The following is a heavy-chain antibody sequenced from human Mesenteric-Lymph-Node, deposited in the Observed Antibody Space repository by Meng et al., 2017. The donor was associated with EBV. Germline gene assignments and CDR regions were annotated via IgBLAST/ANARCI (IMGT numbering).Heavy chain of an antibody. CDR1: GFTFSSYA. J-gene: IGHJ4*02. CDR3: VKSPTSYSYDVYFDY. Sequence: EGHLVESGGGFVPPGGSLRLSCVASGFTFSSYAMSWVRQAPGKGLEWVSAISGSGGTTYFADSVEGRFTISRDNSKNTLYLQMNSLRVDDTANYYCVKSPTSYSYDVYFDYWGQGTLVTVSS. V-gene: IGHV3-23*04. CDR2: ISGSGGTT. D-gene: IGHD5-18*01.